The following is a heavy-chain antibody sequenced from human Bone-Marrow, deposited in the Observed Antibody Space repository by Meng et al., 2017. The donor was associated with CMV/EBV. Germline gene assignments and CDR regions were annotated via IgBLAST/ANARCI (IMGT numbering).Heavy chain of an antibody. D-gene: IGHD2-2*01. Sequence: ASVKVSCKASGYTLSHYWMHWVRQAPGQGLEWVGIINPSGGSTTYAQKFQGRVVLTRDTSTSTVYMDLSSLRSEDRAVYYCGRSGSTTSQQPGYFDLWGRGTLVTVSS. CDR2: INPSGGST. CDR1: GYTLSHYW. J-gene: IGHJ2*01. V-gene: IGHV1-46*01. CDR3: GRSGSTTSQQPGYFDL.